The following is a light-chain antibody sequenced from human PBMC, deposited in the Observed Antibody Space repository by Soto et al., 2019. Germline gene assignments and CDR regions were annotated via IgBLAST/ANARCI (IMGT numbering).Light chain of an antibody. CDR3: PQYGSSPIP. CDR2: AAS. J-gene: IGKJ5*01. CDR1: QSINSY. Sequence: DIQMTQSPSSLSASVGDRVTITCRASQSINSYLNWYQQKPGKAPKVLIYAASNLQSGVPSRFSGSGSGTDFTLTISRLEPEDFAVYYCPQYGSSPIPFGQGTRLEVK. V-gene: IGKV1-39*01.